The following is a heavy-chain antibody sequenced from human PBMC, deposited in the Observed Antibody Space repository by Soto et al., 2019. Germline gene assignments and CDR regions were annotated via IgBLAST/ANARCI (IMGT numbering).Heavy chain of an antibody. CDR2: ISYTGTT. CDR3: ARATEYSNGWFYIDY. CDR1: GGSISGSY. J-gene: IGHJ4*02. Sequence: PSETLSLTCTVSGGSISGSYWSWIRQPPGKGLEGSGYISYTGTTNYNPSLKSRVTISVDTPKKQLPLKLISVTAADTAVYYCARATEYSNGWFYIDYWGQGTLVTVSS. D-gene: IGHD6-19*01. V-gene: IGHV4-59*01.